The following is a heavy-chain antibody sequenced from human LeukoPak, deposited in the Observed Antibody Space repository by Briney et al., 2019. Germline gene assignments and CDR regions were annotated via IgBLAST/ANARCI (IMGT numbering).Heavy chain of an antibody. CDR1: GFTFSNAW. J-gene: IGHJ5*02. V-gene: IGHV3-53*01. CDR2: IYSGGST. Sequence: GGSLRLSCAASGFTFSNAWMSWVRQAPGKGLEWVSVIYSGGSTYYADSVKGRFTISRDNSKNTLYLQMNSLRAEDTAVYYCARDLAYRWFDPWGQGTLVTVSS. CDR3: ARDLAYRWFDP. D-gene: IGHD3-16*02.